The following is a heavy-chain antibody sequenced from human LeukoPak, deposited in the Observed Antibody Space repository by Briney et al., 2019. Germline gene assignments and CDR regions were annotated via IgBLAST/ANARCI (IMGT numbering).Heavy chain of an antibody. Sequence: SETLSLTCTVSGGSISSGDYYWSWIRQPPGKGLEWIGYIYYSGSTYYNPSLKSRVTISVDTSKNQFSLKLSSVTAAHTAVYYCARDPTDCSGGSCYSGWFDPWGQGTLVTVSS. V-gene: IGHV4-30-4*01. D-gene: IGHD2-15*01. CDR3: ARDPTDCSGGSCYSGWFDP. J-gene: IGHJ5*02. CDR2: IYYSGST. CDR1: GGSISSGDYY.